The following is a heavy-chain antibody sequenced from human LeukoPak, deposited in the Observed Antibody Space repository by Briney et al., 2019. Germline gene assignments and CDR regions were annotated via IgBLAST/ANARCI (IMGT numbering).Heavy chain of an antibody. CDR1: GFTFRNFG. D-gene: IGHD6-19*01. V-gene: IGHV3-30*02. CDR3: DAVAGVFDH. Sequence: QPGGSLRLSCAASGFTFRNFGMHWVRQAPGKGLEWVAFIRNDGSEKYYGDSVKGRFTISRDNSKNTLYLQMHSLRTEDTAVYYCDAVAGVFDHWGQGTLVSVSS. J-gene: IGHJ4*02. CDR2: IRNDGSEK.